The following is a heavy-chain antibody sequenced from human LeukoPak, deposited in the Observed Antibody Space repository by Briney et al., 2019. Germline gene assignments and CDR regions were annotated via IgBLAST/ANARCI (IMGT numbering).Heavy chain of an antibody. D-gene: IGHD1-26*01. CDR3: ARVAYSGSYHDAFDI. Sequence: GASVKVSCKASGYTFTSYYMHWVRQAPGQGLEWMGIINPSGGSTSYAQKFQGRVTMTRDTSTSTVYMELGSLRSEDTAVYYCARVAYSGSYHDAFDIWGQGTMVTVSS. CDR2: INPSGGST. CDR1: GYTFTSYY. J-gene: IGHJ3*02. V-gene: IGHV1-46*01.